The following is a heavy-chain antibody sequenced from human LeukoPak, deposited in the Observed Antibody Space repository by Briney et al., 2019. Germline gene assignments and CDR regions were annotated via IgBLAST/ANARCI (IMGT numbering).Heavy chain of an antibody. CDR3: ARDLSRGSLETYGDYVQGRNYYYMDV. V-gene: IGHV1-69*05. J-gene: IGHJ6*03. CDR2: IIPIFGTE. Sequence: ASVKVSCKASGGTFSSYAISWVRQAPGQGLEWMGGIIPIFGTENYAQKFQGRATITTDESTSTAYMELSSLRSEDTAVYYCARDLSRGSLETYGDYVQGRNYYYMDVWGKGTTVTVSS. D-gene: IGHD4-17*01. CDR1: GGTFSSYA.